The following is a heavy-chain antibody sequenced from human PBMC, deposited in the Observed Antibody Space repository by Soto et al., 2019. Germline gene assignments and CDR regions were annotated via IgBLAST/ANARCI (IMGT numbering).Heavy chain of an antibody. V-gene: IGHV4-31*11. Sequence: SETLSLTCAVSGGSITSGAYYWTWIRQHPGKGLEWIAYIHYSGRTYYNPSLKSRVTISVDTSNNQFSLKLSSVTAADTAVYYCARYYFDSSGYSNWFEPWGQGTLVTV. J-gene: IGHJ5*02. CDR2: IHYSGRT. CDR3: ARYYFDSSGYSNWFEP. D-gene: IGHD3-22*01. CDR1: GGSITSGAYY.